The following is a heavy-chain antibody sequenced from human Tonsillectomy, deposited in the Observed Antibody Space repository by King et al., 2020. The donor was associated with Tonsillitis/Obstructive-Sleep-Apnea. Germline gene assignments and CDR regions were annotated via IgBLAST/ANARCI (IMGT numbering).Heavy chain of an antibody. CDR2: IRGDGSVK. V-gene: IGHV3-7*03. J-gene: IGHJ3*02. Sequence: VQLVESGGGLVQPGESLRLACAASGFTFSTYWMIWVRQVPGKGLEWVANIRGDGSVKYLEDSVKGRFSISRDNAKNSLYLQMNSLRAEDTGVYYCTRDRNYYVSGSYYDAFDIWGQGTVVIVSS. CDR1: GFTFSTYW. CDR3: TRDRNYYVSGSYYDAFDI. D-gene: IGHD3-10*01.